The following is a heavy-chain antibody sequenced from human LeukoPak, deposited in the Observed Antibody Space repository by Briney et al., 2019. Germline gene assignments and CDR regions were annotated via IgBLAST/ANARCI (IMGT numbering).Heavy chain of an antibody. CDR2: ISISGSTM. Sequence: GGSLRLSCAASGFTFSSFEMNWVRQAPGKGLEWVSYISISGSTMYYADSVKGRFTISRDNAKNSLYLQMNSLRAEDTAVYYCARDRSGYSGYDFFDYWGQGALVTVSS. V-gene: IGHV3-48*03. J-gene: IGHJ4*02. D-gene: IGHD5-12*01. CDR1: GFTFSSFE. CDR3: ARDRSGYSGYDFFDY.